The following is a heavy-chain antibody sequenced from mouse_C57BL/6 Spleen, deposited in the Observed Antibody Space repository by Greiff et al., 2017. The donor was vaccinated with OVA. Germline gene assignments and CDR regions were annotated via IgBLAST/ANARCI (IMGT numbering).Heavy chain of an antibody. V-gene: IGHV1-61*01. D-gene: IGHD1-1*01. Sequence: VQLQESGAELVRPGSSVNLSCKASGYTFTTYWLDWVKQRPGQGLEWIGNFYPSDIEPPYNQKFKDKATLTVDKSSSTAYMQLSSLTSEDSAVYYCARGYYYGSSYAMDYWGQGTSVTVSS. CDR1: GYTFTTYW. CDR3: ARGYYYGSSYAMDY. J-gene: IGHJ4*01. CDR2: FYPSDIEP.